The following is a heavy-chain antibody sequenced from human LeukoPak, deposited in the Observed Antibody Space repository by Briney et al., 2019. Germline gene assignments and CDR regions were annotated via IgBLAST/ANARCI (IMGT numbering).Heavy chain of an antibody. CDR2: ISGSGGST. CDR3: AKDRDYFDSSGDY. CDR1: GSTFSSYA. D-gene: IGHD3-22*01. V-gene: IGHV3-23*01. Sequence: PGGSLRLSCAASGSTFSSYAMSWVRQAPGKGLEWVSAISGSGGSTYYADSVKGRFTISRDNSNNTLYLQMNSLRVEDTAVYYCAKDRDYFDSSGDYWGQGTLVTVSS. J-gene: IGHJ4*02.